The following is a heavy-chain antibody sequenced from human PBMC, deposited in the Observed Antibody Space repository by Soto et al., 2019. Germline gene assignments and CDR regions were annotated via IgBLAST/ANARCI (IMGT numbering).Heavy chain of an antibody. Sequence: PGGSLRLSCAASGFTVSSNYMSWVRQAPGKGLEWVSVIYSGGSTYYADSVKGRFTISRDNSKNTLYLQMNSLRAEVTVVYFCARDLTAYYYYGMDVWGQGTTVTVSS. J-gene: IGHJ6*02. CDR1: GFTVSSNY. V-gene: IGHV3-53*01. CDR3: ARDLTAYYYYGMDV. CDR2: IYSGGST.